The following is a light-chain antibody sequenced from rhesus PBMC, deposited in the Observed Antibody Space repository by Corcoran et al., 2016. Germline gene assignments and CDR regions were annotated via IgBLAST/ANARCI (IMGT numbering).Light chain of an antibody. CDR3: QHSYGTPPYS. CDR1: QGSSNY. CDR2: YAS. Sequence: DIQMTQSPSSLSASVGDTVTITCRASQGSSNYLAWYQQNPGKAPKPLIYYASNLESGVPPRLSGSGSGTDFTLTISSLLPEDFASYYCQHSYGTPPYSFGQVTKVEIK. V-gene: IGKV1S15*01. J-gene: IGKJ2*01.